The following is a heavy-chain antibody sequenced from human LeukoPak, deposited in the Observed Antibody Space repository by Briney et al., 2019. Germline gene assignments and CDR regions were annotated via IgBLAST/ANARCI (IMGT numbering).Heavy chain of an antibody. J-gene: IGHJ5*02. V-gene: IGHV3-66*01. Sequence: GGSLRLSCAASGFTFSSYAMSWVRQAPGKGLEWVSVIYSGGSTCYADSVKGRFTISRDNSKNTLYLQMNSLRAEDTAVYYCARDRVTTDTNWFDPWGQGTLVTVSS. D-gene: IGHD4-11*01. CDR3: ARDRVTTDTNWFDP. CDR1: GFTFSSYA. CDR2: IYSGGST.